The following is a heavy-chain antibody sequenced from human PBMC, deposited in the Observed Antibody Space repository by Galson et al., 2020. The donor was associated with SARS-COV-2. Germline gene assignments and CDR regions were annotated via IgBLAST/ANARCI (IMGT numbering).Heavy chain of an antibody. CDR2: INAGNGNT. CDR3: ARVDPLGYYDYMDV. Sequence: ASVKVSCKASGYTFTTYAMHWVRQDPGQRLEWMGWINAGNGNTKYSQKFQGRVTITRDTSASTAYMELSSLRSEDTAVYYCARVDPLGYYDYMDVWGKGTTVTVSS. J-gene: IGHJ6*03. D-gene: IGHD2-2*03. V-gene: IGHV1-3*01. CDR1: GYTFTTYA.